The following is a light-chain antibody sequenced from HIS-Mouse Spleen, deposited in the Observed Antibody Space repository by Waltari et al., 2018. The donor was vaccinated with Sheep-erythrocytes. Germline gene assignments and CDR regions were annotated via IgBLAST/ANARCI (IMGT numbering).Light chain of an antibody. Sequence: LTQPRSVSGSPGQSVTISCTGDKLGAKYACWYQQKPGQSPVLVIYQDTKRPSGIPERFSGSNSGNTATLTISGTQAMDEADYYCQAWDSSIVVFGGGTKLTVL. CDR1: KLGAKY. J-gene: IGLJ2*01. CDR2: QDT. V-gene: IGLV3-1*01. CDR3: QAWDSSIVV.